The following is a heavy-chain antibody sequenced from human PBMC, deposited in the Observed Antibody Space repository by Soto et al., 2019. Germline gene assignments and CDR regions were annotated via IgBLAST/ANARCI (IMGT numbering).Heavy chain of an antibody. Sequence: ASVKVSCKASGYTFTSYGISWVRQAPGQGLEWMRWISAYNGNTNYAQKLQGRVTINPDTSKNQFSLQLNSVTPEDTAVYYCARAEGWFDYWGQGTLVTVSS. CDR3: ARAEGWFDY. CDR2: ISAYNGNT. CDR1: GYTFTSYG. J-gene: IGHJ4*02. D-gene: IGHD6-19*01. V-gene: IGHV1-18*04.